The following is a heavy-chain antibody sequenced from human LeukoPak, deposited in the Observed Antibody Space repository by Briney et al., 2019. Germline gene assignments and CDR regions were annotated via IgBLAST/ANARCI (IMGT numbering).Heavy chain of an antibody. CDR3: ARGDGDYGWFDP. CDR2: INHSGST. Sequence: SETLSLTCAVYGGSFSGYYWSWIRQPPGKGLEWIGEINHSGSTNYNPSLKSRVTISVDTSKNHFSLKLSSVTAADTAVYYCARGDGDYGWFDPWGQGTLVTVSS. CDR1: GGSFSGYY. V-gene: IGHV4-34*01. J-gene: IGHJ5*02. D-gene: IGHD4-17*01.